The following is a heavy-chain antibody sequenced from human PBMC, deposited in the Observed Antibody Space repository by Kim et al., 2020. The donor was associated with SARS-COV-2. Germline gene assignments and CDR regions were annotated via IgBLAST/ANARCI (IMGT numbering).Heavy chain of an antibody. Sequence: GGSLRLSCAASGFTFSSYGMHWVRQAPGKGLEWVAVISYDGSNKYYADSVKGRFTISRDNSKNTLYLQMNSLRAEDTAVYYCAKDLYDFWSGYFSSYYY. CDR3: AKDLYDFWSGYFSSYYY. D-gene: IGHD3-3*01. CDR2: ISYDGSNK. J-gene: IGHJ6*01. CDR1: GFTFSSYG. V-gene: IGHV3-30*18.